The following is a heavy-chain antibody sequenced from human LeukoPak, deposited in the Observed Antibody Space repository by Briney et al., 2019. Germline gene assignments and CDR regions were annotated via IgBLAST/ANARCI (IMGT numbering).Heavy chain of an antibody. V-gene: IGHV1-8*01. Sequence: GASVKVSCKAFGYTFPSYDINWVRQATGQGLEWMGWMNPNSGNTGYAQKFQGRVTMTRNTSISTAYMELSSLRSEDTAVYYCARGPVYDFWSGYYYYYGMDVWGQGTTVTVSS. J-gene: IGHJ6*02. CDR3: ARGPVYDFWSGYYYYYGMDV. D-gene: IGHD3-3*01. CDR1: GYTFPSYD. CDR2: MNPNSGNT.